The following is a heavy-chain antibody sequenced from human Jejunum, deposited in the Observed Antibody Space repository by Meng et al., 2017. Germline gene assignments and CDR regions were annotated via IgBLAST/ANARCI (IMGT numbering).Heavy chain of an antibody. CDR1: GFILSAHW. V-gene: IGHV3-74*01. CDR3: TRLMAPTSWVAFDI. J-gene: IGHJ3*02. CDR2: IDSDGITT. D-gene: IGHD5-24*01. Sequence: GGSLRLSCAASGFILSAHWMHWVRQAPGKGPVWVARIDSDGITTAYADSVKGRFTISRDSAKNTLYLQMDSLRAEDTAVYYCTRLMAPTSWVAFDIWGQGTMVTVSS.